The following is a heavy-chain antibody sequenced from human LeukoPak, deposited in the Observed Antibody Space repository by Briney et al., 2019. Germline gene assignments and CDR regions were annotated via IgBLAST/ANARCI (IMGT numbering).Heavy chain of an antibody. D-gene: IGHD3-22*01. CDR1: GGTFTSYA. Sequence: SVNLSCKASGGTFTSYAISWVRQAPGQGLEWMGRIIPIFGTANYAQKFQGRVTITTDESTSTAYMELSSLRSEDTAVYYCARGYYYDSSGYRYWGQGTLVTVSS. CDR3: ARGYYYDSSGYRY. CDR2: IIPIFGTA. V-gene: IGHV1-69*05. J-gene: IGHJ4*02.